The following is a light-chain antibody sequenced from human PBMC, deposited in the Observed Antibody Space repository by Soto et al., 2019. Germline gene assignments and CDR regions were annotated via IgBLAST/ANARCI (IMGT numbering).Light chain of an antibody. CDR1: QSITDY. V-gene: IGKV1-39*01. J-gene: IGKJ5*01. Sequence: DIQMTQSPSSLSASVGDRVTITCRASQSITDYLNWYQQKPGKAPKLLIYAASSLQSGVPSRFSASGSGTDFTLTISRLQPEDFATYFCQQTYLPPFTFGQGTRLEIK. CDR3: QQTYLPPFT. CDR2: AAS.